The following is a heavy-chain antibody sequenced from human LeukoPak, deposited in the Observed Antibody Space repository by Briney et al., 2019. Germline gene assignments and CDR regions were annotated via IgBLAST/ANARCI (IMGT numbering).Heavy chain of an antibody. CDR3: ARWAGYCSGGSCYSGYYFDY. V-gene: IGHV1-2*02. J-gene: IGHJ4*02. CDR2: INPNSGGT. Sequence: GASVKVSCKASGYTFTGYYMHWVRQAPGQGLEWMGWINPNSGGTNYAQKFQGRVTMTRDTSISTAYMELSRLRSDDTAVYYCARWAGYCSGGSCYSGYYFDYWGQGTLVTVSS. D-gene: IGHD2-15*01. CDR1: GYTFTGYY.